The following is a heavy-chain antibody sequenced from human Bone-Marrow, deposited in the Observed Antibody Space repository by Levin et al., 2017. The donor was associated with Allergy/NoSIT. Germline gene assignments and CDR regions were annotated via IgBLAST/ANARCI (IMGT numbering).Heavy chain of an antibody. D-gene: IGHD3-3*01. CDR3: AKEMRYNDFWSGYGMDV. V-gene: IGHV3-30*18. Sequence: GGSLRLSCAASGFSFSNYGMHWARQAPGKGLEWVAVISYDGSDKHYGDSVKDRFIISRDNSKNTLYLQMNSLRPEDTAVYYCAKEMRYNDFWSGYGMDVWGQGTTVTVSS. CDR1: GFSFSNYG. CDR2: ISYDGSDK. J-gene: IGHJ6*02.